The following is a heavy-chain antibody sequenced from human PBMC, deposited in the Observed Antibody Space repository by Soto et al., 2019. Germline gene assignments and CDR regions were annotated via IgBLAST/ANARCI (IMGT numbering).Heavy chain of an antibody. D-gene: IGHD3-22*01. V-gene: IGHV3-15*07. J-gene: IGHJ4*01. Sequence: EVQLVESGGGLVKPGGSLRLSCAASGFTFTNAWINWVRQAPGKGLEWVGRIKSKTDGGTTDYAEPVKGRFAISRDDSNNMVYLKMTSLKIEDTVVYYCTTDSYSTIIIVRFDYWGHGTLVTVSS. CDR1: GFTFTNAW. CDR3: TTDSYSTIIIVRFDY. CDR2: IKSKTDGGTT.